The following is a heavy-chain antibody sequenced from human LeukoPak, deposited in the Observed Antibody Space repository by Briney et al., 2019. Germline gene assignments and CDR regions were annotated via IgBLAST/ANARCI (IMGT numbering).Heavy chain of an antibody. D-gene: IGHD3-22*01. CDR2: ISYDGSNK. CDR1: GFTFSSYG. Sequence: GRSLRLSCAASGFTFSSYGMHWVRQAPGKGLEWVAVISYDGSNKYYADSVKGRFTISRDNSKNTLYLQMNSLRAEDTAVYYCAKDWRRGSMIVVVISFPDYWGQGTLVTVSS. J-gene: IGHJ4*02. CDR3: AKDWRRGSMIVVVISFPDY. V-gene: IGHV3-30*18.